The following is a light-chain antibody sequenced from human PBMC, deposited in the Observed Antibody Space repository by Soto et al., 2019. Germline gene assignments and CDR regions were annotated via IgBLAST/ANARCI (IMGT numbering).Light chain of an antibody. Sequence: EIVMTQSTATLSVSPGDRATLSCSASQSVSSNLAWYQQKPAQAPRLLIYGASTRATGIQARFSGSGSGTEFTLTISSLQSEDFAVYYCQQYNNWAPWTFGQGTKVEIK. J-gene: IGKJ1*01. CDR3: QQYNNWAPWT. CDR2: GAS. V-gene: IGKV3-15*01. CDR1: QSVSSN.